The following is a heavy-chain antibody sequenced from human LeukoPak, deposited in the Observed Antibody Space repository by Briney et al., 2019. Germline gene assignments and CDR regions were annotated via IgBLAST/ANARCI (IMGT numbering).Heavy chain of an antibody. J-gene: IGHJ4*02. CDR3: ARDTRGITFGGAPDY. CDR2: ISGSGGST. V-gene: IGHV3-23*01. CDR1: GFTFSSYA. Sequence: GGSLRLSCAASGFTFSSYAMSWVRQAPGKGLEWVSAISGSGGSTYYADSVKGRFTISRDNSKNTLFLQMNSLRPEDTAVYYCARDTRGITFGGAPDYWGQGTLVTVSS. D-gene: IGHD3-16*01.